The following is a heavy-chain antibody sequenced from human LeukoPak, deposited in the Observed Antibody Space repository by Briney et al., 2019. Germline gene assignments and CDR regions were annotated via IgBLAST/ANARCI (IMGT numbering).Heavy chain of an antibody. CDR3: ARQDSGYHY. CDR1: GYRFSTYW. CDR2: IYPGDSDT. J-gene: IGHJ4*02. D-gene: IGHD5-12*01. Sequence: GESLKISCKGSGYRFSTYWIAWVRQMPGEGLEWMGIIYPGDSDTRYSPSFQGQVTISADKSISTAYLQWSSLEASDTAMYYCARQDSGYHYWGQGTLVTVSS. V-gene: IGHV5-51*01.